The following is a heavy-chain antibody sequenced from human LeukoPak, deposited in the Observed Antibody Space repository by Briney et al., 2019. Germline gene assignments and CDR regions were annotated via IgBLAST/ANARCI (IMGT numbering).Heavy chain of an antibody. Sequence: ASVKVSCKASGYTFTGYYMHWVRQAPGQGLEWMGWISAYNGNTNYAQKLQGRVTMTTDTSTSTAYMELRSLRSDDTAVYYCAVGRSTPGRFDLWGRGTLVTVSS. CDR2: ISAYNGNT. V-gene: IGHV1-18*04. D-gene: IGHD2-2*01. CDR3: AVGRSTPGRFDL. CDR1: GYTFTGYY. J-gene: IGHJ2*01.